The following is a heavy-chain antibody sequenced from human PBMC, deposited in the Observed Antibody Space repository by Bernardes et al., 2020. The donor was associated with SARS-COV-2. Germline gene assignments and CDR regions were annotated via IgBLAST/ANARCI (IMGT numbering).Heavy chain of an antibody. CDR3: ARSYPMYYDFWSGWVVEPPGLDY. J-gene: IGHJ4*02. V-gene: IGHV3-21*01. Sequence: SLRLSCSSSGFTFRISSMYLVCHAPAKALELVSSISSSSCFIYYADSVNGRFTISIDNAKNSLYLQMNSLRAEDTAVYYCARSYPMYYDFWSGWVVEPPGLDYWGQGTLVTVAS. CDR1: GFTFRISS. D-gene: IGHD3-3*01. CDR2: ISSSSCFI.